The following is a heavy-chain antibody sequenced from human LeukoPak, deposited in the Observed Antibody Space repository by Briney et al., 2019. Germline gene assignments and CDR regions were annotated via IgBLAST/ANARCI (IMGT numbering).Heavy chain of an antibody. CDR2: ISFDGTSK. V-gene: IGHV3-30*18. J-gene: IGHJ4*02. CDR1: GLTFRSYA. D-gene: IGHD2-21*01. Sequence: GGSLRLSCAASGLTFRSYAMHWVRQSPGKGLEWVAIISFDGTSKYHADSVKGRFTISRDNFKNTLYLQMNSLRVEDTAVYYCAKLADAVINPHSDYWGQGTLVTVSS. CDR3: AKLADAVINPHSDY.